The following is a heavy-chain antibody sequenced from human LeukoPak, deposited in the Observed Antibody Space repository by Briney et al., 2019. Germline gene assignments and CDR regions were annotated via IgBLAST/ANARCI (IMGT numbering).Heavy chain of an antibody. V-gene: IGHV3-23*01. CDR1: GFTFSSYA. J-gene: IGHJ4*02. CDR3: AKAPPYSSSRFHYYFDY. CDR2: IDGSIGST. D-gene: IGHD6-13*01. Sequence: GGSLRLSCAASGFTFSSYAMSWVRQAPGKGLECVSSIDGSIGSTYYADSVKGRFTISRDNSKNTLYLQMNSPRAEDTALYYCAKAPPYSSSRFHYYFDYWGQGTLVTVSS.